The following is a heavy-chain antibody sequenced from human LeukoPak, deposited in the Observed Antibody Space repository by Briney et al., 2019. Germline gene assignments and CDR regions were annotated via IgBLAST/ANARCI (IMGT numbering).Heavy chain of an antibody. D-gene: IGHD3-10*01. CDR1: GYTFTGYY. Sequence: ASVTVSFTASGYTFTGYYMHWVRQAPGQGPEWMGRINPNSGGTNYAQKFQGRVTMTRDTSISTAYLELSRLRSDDTAVYFCARDRYYYGSGNNPCFDYWGQGTLVTVSS. V-gene: IGHV1-2*02. CDR2: INPNSGGT. CDR3: ARDRYYYGSGNNPCFDY. J-gene: IGHJ4*02.